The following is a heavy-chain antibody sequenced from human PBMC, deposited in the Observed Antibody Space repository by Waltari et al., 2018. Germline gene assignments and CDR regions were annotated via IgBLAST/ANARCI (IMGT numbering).Heavy chain of an antibody. CDR3: ARDVTRIRCLEWLPYYFDY. D-gene: IGHD3-3*01. Sequence: EVQLVESGGGLVQPGGSLRLPCAASGFTFLSYSMNWVRTAPGKGLEWVSYISSSSSTIYYADSVKGRFTISRDNAKNSLYLQMNSLRAEDTAVYYCARDVTRIRCLEWLPYYFDYWGQGTLVTVSS. V-gene: IGHV3-48*04. CDR2: ISSSSSTI. CDR1: GFTFLSYS. J-gene: IGHJ4*02.